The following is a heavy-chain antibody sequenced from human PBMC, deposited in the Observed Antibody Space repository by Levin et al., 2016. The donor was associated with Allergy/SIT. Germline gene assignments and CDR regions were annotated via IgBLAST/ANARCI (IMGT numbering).Heavy chain of an antibody. J-gene: IGHJ4*02. Sequence: ASVKVSCKASGYTFTSYAMNWVRQAPGQGLEWMGWINTNTGNPTYAQGFTGRFVFSLDTSVSTAYLQISSLKAEDTAVYYCARAEANTYYYGSGSLYYWGQGTLVTVSS. D-gene: IGHD3-10*01. V-gene: IGHV7-4-1*02. CDR2: INTNTGNP. CDR1: GYTFTSYA. CDR3: ARAEANTYYYGSGSLYY.